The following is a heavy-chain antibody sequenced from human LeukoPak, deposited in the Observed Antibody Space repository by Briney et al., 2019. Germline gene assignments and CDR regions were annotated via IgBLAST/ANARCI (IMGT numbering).Heavy chain of an antibody. D-gene: IGHD4-17*01. CDR1: GFTVSSNY. J-gene: IGHJ4*02. CDR2: IYSGGST. CDR3: VRGDYGDYTPFDY. Sequence: GGSLGLSCAASGFTVSSNYMSWVRQAPGKGLEWVSVIYSGGSTYYADSVKGRFTISRDNSKNTLYLQMNSLRAEDTAVYYCVRGDYGDYTPFDYWGQGTLVTVSS. V-gene: IGHV3-53*01.